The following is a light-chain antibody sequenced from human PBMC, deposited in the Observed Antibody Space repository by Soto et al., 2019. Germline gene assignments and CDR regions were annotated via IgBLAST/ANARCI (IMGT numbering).Light chain of an antibody. CDR2: DVT. J-gene: IGLJ1*01. V-gene: IGLV2-14*03. CDR1: STDFGAHNC. Sequence: QSVLTQPASVSGSPGQSITISCTGASTDFGAHNCVSWYQQHPHRAPKLIIFDVTTRPSGVSPRFSGSKSGNTAALTISGLRSEDVADYFCNSYANSTTRVFGAGTKSPS. CDR3: NSYANSTTRV.